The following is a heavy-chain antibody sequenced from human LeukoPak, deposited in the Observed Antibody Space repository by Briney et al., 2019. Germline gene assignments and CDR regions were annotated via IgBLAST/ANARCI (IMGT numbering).Heavy chain of an antibody. CDR1: GFTFSRFW. V-gene: IGHV3-7*01. CDR3: ARSGLYEKWTDVDAFDI. J-gene: IGHJ3*02. CDR2: IKQDESEK. Sequence: GGSLRLSCAASGFTFSRFWMTWARQAPGKGLEWVANIKQDESEKHYVDSVKGRFTISRDNAKNSLYLQMNSLRAEDTAVYYCARSGLYEKWTDVDAFDIWGQGTMVTVSS. D-gene: IGHD2-8*01.